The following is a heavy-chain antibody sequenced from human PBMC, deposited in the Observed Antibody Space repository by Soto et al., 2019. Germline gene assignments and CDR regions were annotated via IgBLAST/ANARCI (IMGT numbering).Heavy chain of an antibody. Sequence: QVQLVESGGGVVQPGRSLRLSCAASGFTFSSYGMHWVRQAPGKGLEWVAVIWYDGSNKYYADSVKGRFTISRDNSKNTLYLQMNSLRAEDTAVYYRARDQGSGWYGWWGQGTLVTVSS. J-gene: IGHJ4*02. CDR2: IWYDGSNK. CDR3: ARDQGSGWYGW. D-gene: IGHD6-19*01. CDR1: GFTFSSYG. V-gene: IGHV3-33*01.